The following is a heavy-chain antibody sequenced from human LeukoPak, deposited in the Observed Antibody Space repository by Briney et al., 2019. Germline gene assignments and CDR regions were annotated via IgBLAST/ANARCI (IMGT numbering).Heavy chain of an antibody. CDR3: ARFVPNYYDSSGYYPNDAFDI. D-gene: IGHD3-22*01. CDR2: ISSSSSYI. V-gene: IGHV3-21*01. Sequence: GGSLSLSCPASGFTFSSYSMNWVRQAPGKGLEWVSSISSSSSYIYYADSVKGRFTISRDNAKNSLYLQMNSLRAEDTAVYYCARFVPNYYDSSGYYPNDAFDIWGQGTMVTVSS. CDR1: GFTFSSYS. J-gene: IGHJ3*02.